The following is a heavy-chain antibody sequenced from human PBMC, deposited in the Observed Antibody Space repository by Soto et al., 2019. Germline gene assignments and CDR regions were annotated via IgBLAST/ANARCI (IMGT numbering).Heavy chain of an antibody. J-gene: IGHJ5*02. CDR3: ARVWAALETTTPYNWFDP. D-gene: IGHD1-1*01. V-gene: IGHV1-69*13. CDR1: GGTFSSYA. Sequence: SVKVSCKASGGTFSSYAISWVRQAPGQGLEWMGGIIPIFGTANYAQKFRGRVTITADESTSTAYMELSSLRSEDTAVYYCARVWAALETTTPYNWFDPWGQGTLVTVSS. CDR2: IIPIFGTA.